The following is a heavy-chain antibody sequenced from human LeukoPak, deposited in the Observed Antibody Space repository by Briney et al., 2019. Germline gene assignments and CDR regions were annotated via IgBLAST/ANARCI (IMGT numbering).Heavy chain of an antibody. J-gene: IGHJ5*02. CDR3: ARPRRYCSGGSCLNWFDP. D-gene: IGHD2-15*01. V-gene: IGHV1-18*01. CDR1: GYTFTSYG. CDR2: ISAYNGNT. Sequence: ASVKVSCKASGYTFTSYGISWVRQAPGQGLEWMGWISAYNGNTNYAQKLQGRVTMTTDTSTSTAYMELRSLRSDDTAVYYCARPRRYCSGGSCLNWFDPWGQGTLVTVPS.